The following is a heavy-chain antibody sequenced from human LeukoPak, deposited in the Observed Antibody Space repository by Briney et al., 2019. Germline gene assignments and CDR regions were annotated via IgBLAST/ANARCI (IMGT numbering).Heavy chain of an antibody. CDR2: IYTSGST. J-gene: IGHJ4*02. D-gene: IGHD3-10*01. CDR1: GGSISSYY. Sequence: PSETLSLTCTVSGGSISSYYWSWIRQPPGKGLEWIGYIYTSGSTNYNPSLKSRVTISVDTSKNQFSLKLSYVTAADTAVYYCATAGGSSGSLDYWGQGTLVTVSS. CDR3: ATAGGSSGSLDY. V-gene: IGHV4-4*09.